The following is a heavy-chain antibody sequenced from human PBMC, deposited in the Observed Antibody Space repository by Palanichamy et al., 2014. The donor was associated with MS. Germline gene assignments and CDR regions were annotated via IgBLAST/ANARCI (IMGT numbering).Heavy chain of an antibody. CDR1: GFAITNNY. V-gene: IGHV3-53*01. CDR2: IYSGGTT. J-gene: IGHJ6*02. Sequence: EVQLVQSGGGLVXPGGSLRLSCAVSGFAITNNYMNWVRQAPGKGLEWVSVIYSGGTTDYADSVKGRFTISRDNSNNTLYLQMNNLRAEDTAVYYCARDISQPYYYYGMDVWGRGTTVAVSS. D-gene: IGHD3-16*01. CDR3: ARDISQPYYYYGMDV.